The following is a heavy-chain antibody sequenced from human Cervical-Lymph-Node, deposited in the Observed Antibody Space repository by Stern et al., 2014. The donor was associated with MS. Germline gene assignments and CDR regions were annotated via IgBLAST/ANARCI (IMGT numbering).Heavy chain of an antibody. CDR1: GFAFNSYS. Sequence: EVQLVQSGGGLVKPGGSLRLSCVASGFAFNSYSMNWVRQAPGKGLEWVSSITSSGNDRYYAASVKGRFTISRDNSKDSLYLQMNSLRGEDTAVYYCARQARGYNLDYWGQGTLVTASS. J-gene: IGHJ4*02. D-gene: IGHD6-25*01. CDR2: ITSSGNDR. V-gene: IGHV3-21*06. CDR3: ARQARGYNLDY.